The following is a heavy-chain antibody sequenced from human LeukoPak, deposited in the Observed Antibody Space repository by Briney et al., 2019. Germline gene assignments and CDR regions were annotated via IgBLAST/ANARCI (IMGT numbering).Heavy chain of an antibody. CDR2: IIPPFGTV. Sequence: SVKVSCKASGGSFRSYGINWVRQAPGQGLAWMGGIIPPFGTVTYAQKFQGRVTFTEDKSTSTAYMELSSLKSEDTAVFYCARSAPYGESYYFAYWGQGTLVTVSS. CDR1: GGSFRSYG. D-gene: IGHD4-17*01. V-gene: IGHV1-69*06. J-gene: IGHJ4*02. CDR3: ARSAPYGESYYFAY.